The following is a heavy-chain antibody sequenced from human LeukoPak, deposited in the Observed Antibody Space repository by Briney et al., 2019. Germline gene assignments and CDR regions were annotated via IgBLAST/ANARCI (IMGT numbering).Heavy chain of an antibody. CDR2: ISYDGSNK. D-gene: IGHD6-19*01. CDR1: GFTFSSYG. Sequence: PGGSLRLSCAASGFTFSSYGMHWVRQAPGKGLEWVAVISYDGSNKYYADSVKGRFTISRDNSKNTLYLQMNSLRAEDTAVYYCAKGGAVAQDWFDPWGQGTLVTVSS. J-gene: IGHJ5*02. V-gene: IGHV3-30*18. CDR3: AKGGAVAQDWFDP.